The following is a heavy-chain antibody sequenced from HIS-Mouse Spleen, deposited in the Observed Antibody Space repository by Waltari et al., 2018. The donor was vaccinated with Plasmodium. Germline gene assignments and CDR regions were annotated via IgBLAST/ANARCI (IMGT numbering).Heavy chain of an antibody. D-gene: IGHD6-13*01. Sequence: QVQLVQSGAEVQKPGASVKVSCKASGSTLPGYYLPWGRPAAGQGLEWMGWINPNSGGTNDAQKFQGRVTMTRDTSISTAYMELSRLRSDDTAVYYCARVLGYKAAAGTFVEYFQHWGQGTLVTVSS. CDR3: ARVLGYKAAAGTFVEYFQH. CDR2: INPNSGGT. CDR1: GSTLPGYY. V-gene: IGHV1-2*02. J-gene: IGHJ1*01.